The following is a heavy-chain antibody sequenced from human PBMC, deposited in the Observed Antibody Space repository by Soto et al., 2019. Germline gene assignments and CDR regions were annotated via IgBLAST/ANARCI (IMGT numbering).Heavy chain of an antibody. Sequence: PGGSLRLSCAASGFTFSSYAMSWVRQAPGKGLEWVSAISGSGGSTYYADSVKGRFTISRDNSKNTLYLQMNSLRAEDTAVYYCAKDHAPVVATFFQSFDYWGQGTLVTVSS. CDR1: GFTFSSYA. J-gene: IGHJ4*02. CDR2: ISGSGGST. D-gene: IGHD2-15*01. CDR3: AKDHAPVVATFFQSFDY. V-gene: IGHV3-23*01.